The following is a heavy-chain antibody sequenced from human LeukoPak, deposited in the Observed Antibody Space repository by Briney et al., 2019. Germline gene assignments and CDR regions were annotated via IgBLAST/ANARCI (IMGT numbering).Heavy chain of an antibody. CDR3: ARDSKTIFGVVISCWYFDL. D-gene: IGHD3-3*01. CDR2: IYYSGST. V-gene: IGHV4-30-4*08. CDR1: GGSISSGDYY. Sequence: SETLSLTCTVSGGSISSGDYYWSWIRQPPGKGLEWIGYIYYSGSTYYNPSLKSRVTISVDTSKNQFSLKLSSVTAADTAVCYCARDSKTIFGVVISCWYFDLWGRGTLVTVSS. J-gene: IGHJ2*01.